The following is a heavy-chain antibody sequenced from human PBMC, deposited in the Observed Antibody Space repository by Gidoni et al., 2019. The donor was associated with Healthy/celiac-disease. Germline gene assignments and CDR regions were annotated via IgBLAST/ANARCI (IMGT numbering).Heavy chain of an antibody. J-gene: IGHJ4*02. CDR1: GGSISSGSYY. CDR3: ARGGYDYVWGSYRYSGFDY. V-gene: IGHV4-61*02. CDR2: IYTSGST. Sequence: QVQLQESGPGLVKPSQTLSLTCTVSGGSISSGSYYWSWIRQPAGKGLEWIGRIYTSGSTNYTPSLKSRVTISVDTSKNQFSLKLSSVTAADTAVYYCARGGYDYVWGSYRYSGFDYWGQGTLVTVSS. D-gene: IGHD3-16*02.